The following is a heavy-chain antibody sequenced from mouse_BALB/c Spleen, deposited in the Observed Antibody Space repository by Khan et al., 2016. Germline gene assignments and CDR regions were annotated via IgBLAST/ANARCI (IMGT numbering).Heavy chain of an antibody. Sequence: EVELVESGGGLVQPGGSLKLSCAASGFTFSSYGMSWVRQTPDKRLELVATINSNGGSTYYPDSVKGRFTISRDNAKNTLYLQMSSLKAEDTAMYYCARGDSGYHYFDCWGQGTTLTVSS. V-gene: IGHV5-6-3*01. D-gene: IGHD1-2*01. CDR1: GFTFSSYG. CDR3: ARGDSGYHYFDC. J-gene: IGHJ2*01. CDR2: INSNGGST.